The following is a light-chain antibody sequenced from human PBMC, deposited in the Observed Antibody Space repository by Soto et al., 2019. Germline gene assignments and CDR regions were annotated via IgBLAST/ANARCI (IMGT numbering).Light chain of an antibody. J-gene: IGKJ1*01. V-gene: IGKV1-5*03. CDR2: KAS. Sequence: DIQMTQSPSTLSASVGDIVTITCRASQSISSWLAWYQQKPGKAPNLLIHKASHLESGVPSRFSGSGSGTEFTLTISSLQPGDFATYYCQHYNTYPWTFGQGTKVDIK. CDR3: QHYNTYPWT. CDR1: QSISSW.